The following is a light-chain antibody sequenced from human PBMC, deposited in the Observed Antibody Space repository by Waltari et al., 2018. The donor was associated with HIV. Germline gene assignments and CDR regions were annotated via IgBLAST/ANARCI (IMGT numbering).Light chain of an antibody. CDR1: SSDIGVYNY. Sequence: QSALTQPRSVSGSPGQSVTISCTGTSSDIGVYNYVSWYQQHAGKAPKLVIYDVSKRPSGVPERFSGSKSGNTASLTISGLQPEDEADYHCCSYGGRRIFAGGTKLTVL. CDR2: DVS. J-gene: IGLJ2*01. V-gene: IGLV2-11*01. CDR3: CSYGGRRI.